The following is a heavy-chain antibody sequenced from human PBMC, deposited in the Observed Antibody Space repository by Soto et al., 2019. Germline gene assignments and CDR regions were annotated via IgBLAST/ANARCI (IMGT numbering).Heavy chain of an antibody. V-gene: IGHV1-46*01. J-gene: IGHJ4*02. CDR3: ARGGITATTALGFDY. CDR1: GYTFTGYY. D-gene: IGHD1-20*01. CDR2: INPSGGST. Sequence: VQLVQSGAAVRKPGASVTVSCKASGYTFTGYYMHRVRQAPGQGLEWLGIINPSGGSTTYSHNFRGRVTMTRDTSTRTVYMDLSSLTSEDTAVYYCARGGITATTALGFDYWGQGALVTVSS.